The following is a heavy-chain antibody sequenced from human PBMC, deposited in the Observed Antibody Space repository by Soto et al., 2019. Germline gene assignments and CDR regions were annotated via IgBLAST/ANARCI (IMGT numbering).Heavy chain of an antibody. CDR3: ARDRSYCSSTSCPRDYYYYGMDL. V-gene: IGHV3-33*01. Sequence: GGSLRLSCAASGFTFSSYGMHWVRQAPGKGLEWVAVIWYDGSNKYYADSVKGRFTISRDNSKNTLYLQMDSLRAEDTAVYYCARDRSYCSSTSCPRDYYYYGMDLWGQGTTVTVSS. J-gene: IGHJ6*02. CDR2: IWYDGSNK. CDR1: GFTFSSYG. D-gene: IGHD2-2*01.